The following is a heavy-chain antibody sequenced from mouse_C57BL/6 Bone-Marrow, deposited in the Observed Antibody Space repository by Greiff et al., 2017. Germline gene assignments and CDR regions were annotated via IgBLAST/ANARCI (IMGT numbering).Heavy chain of an antibody. J-gene: IGHJ2*01. V-gene: IGHV1-55*01. D-gene: IGHD4-1*01. CDR1: GYTFTSYW. CDR3: ARDELGHEYYFDY. Sequence: QVQLQQPGAELVKPGASVKMSCKASGYTFTSYWITWVKQRPGQGLEWIGDIYPGSGSTNYNEKFKSKATLTVDTSSSTADMQLSSLTSEDSAVYYCARDELGHEYYFDYWGQGTTLTVSS. CDR2: IYPGSGST.